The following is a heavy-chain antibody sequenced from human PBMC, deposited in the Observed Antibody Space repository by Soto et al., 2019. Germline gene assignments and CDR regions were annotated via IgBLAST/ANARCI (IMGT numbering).Heavy chain of an antibody. V-gene: IGHV2-70*13. CDR1: VFSPTSPGMC. CDR2: IERDDDDK. CDR3: ARSIRGPRRFNGMDV. D-gene: IGHD1-20*01. Sequence: SGPTLVNPXETLTLTCTFSVFSPTSPGMCLSWIRQSPGKALECLALIERDDDDKYYSTSLKTRLTISKDTRKNQVVLTMANLEPADTANYYCARSIRGPRRFNGMDVWGQGTTVTLS. J-gene: IGHJ6*02.